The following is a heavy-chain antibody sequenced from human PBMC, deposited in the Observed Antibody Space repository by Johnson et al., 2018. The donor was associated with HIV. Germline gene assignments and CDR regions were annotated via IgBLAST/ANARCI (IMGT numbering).Heavy chain of an antibody. D-gene: IGHD1-1*01. CDR1: GFTFSSYA. CDR2: ISGSGGST. V-gene: IGHV3-23*04. Sequence: VHLVESGGGLVQPGGSLRLSCAASGFTFSSYAMSWVRQAPGKGLEWVSAISGSGGSTYYADSVKGRFTISRDNSKNTLYLQMKSLRAEDTAVYYCAKDRLDGTFTTDAFDIWGQGTMVTVSS. CDR3: AKDRLDGTFTTDAFDI. J-gene: IGHJ3*02.